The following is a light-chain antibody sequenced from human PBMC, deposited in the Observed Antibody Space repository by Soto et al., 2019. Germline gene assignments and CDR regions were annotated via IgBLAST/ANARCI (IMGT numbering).Light chain of an antibody. CDR3: QQYGSSPFT. CDR1: ESVSSSY. V-gene: IGKV3-20*01. CDR2: GAS. J-gene: IGKJ3*01. Sequence: EIVLTQSPGTLSLSPGERATLYCRASESVSSSYLAWYQQKPGQAPRLLIYGASSRATGIPDRFSGSGSGTDFTLTISRLEPEDFAVYYCQQYGSSPFTFGPGTKVDFK.